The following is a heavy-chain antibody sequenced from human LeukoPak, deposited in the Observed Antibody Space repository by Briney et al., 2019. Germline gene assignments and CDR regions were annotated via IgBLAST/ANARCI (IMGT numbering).Heavy chain of an antibody. CDR2: ISWNSGSI. CDR3: AKDINYDILTGSWGTFDY. CDR1: GFTFDEYA. V-gene: IGHV3-9*01. J-gene: IGHJ4*02. Sequence: PGGSLRLSCAASGFTFDEYAMHWVRQAPGKGLEWVSGISWNSGSIGYADSVKGRFTISRDYAKNSLYLQMNSLRAEDTAFYYCAKDINYDILTGSWGTFDYWGQGTLVTVSS. D-gene: IGHD3-9*01.